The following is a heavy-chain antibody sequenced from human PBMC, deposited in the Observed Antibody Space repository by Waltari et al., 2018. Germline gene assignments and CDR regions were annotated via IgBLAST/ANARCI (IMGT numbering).Heavy chain of an antibody. Sequence: QVQLVESGGGVVQPGRSLRLSCAASGFTFSSYAMHWVRQAPGKGLEWVAVISYDGSNKYYADSVKGRFTISRDNSKNTLYLQMNSLRAEDTAVYYCASFNMVSGGMDVWDQGP. J-gene: IGHJ6*02. CDR1: GFTFSSYA. D-gene: IGHD3-10*01. CDR3: ASFNMVSGGMDV. V-gene: IGHV3-30*01. CDR2: ISYDGSNK.